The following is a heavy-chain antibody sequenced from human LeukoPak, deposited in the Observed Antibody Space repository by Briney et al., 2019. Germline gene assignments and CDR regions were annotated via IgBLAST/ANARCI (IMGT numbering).Heavy chain of an antibody. D-gene: IGHD6-19*01. Sequence: ASVKVSCKASGYTFTGYYMHWVRQATGQGLEWMGWMNPNSGNTGYAQKFQGRVTMTRNTSISTAYMELSSLRSEDTAVYYCARAGSGWQRVDYWGQGTLVTVSS. V-gene: IGHV1-8*02. CDR3: ARAGSGWQRVDY. CDR1: GYTFTGYY. CDR2: MNPNSGNT. J-gene: IGHJ4*02.